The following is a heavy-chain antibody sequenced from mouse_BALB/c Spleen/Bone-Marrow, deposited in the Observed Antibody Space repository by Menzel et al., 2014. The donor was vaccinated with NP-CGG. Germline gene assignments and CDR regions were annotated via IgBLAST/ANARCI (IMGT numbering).Heavy chain of an antibody. CDR2: IYPYNGGT. V-gene: IGHV1S29*02. Sequence: EVQLQQSGPELVKPGASVKISCKASGYTFTDYNMHWVKQSHGKSLEWIGYIYPYNGGTGYNQKFKSKATLTVDYSSSTAYMELRSLTSEDSAVYYCARGGDRYDDWFAYWGQGTLVTVSA. D-gene: IGHD2-14*01. CDR3: ARGGDRYDDWFAY. J-gene: IGHJ3*01. CDR1: GYTFTDYN.